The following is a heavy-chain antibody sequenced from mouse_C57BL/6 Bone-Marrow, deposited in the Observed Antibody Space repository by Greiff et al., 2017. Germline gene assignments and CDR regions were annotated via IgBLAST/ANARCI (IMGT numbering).Heavy chain of an antibody. CDR3: ARWGLAPDYYGSSYFDY. CDR2: IYPGSGNT. Sequence: QVQLQQSGAELVRPGASVKLSCKASGYTFTDYYINWVKQRPGQGLEWIARIYPGSGNTYYNEKFKGKATLTAEKSSSTAYMQLSSLTSEDSAVYFCARWGLAPDYYGSSYFDYWGKGTTLTVSS. J-gene: IGHJ2*01. CDR1: GYTFTDYY. D-gene: IGHD1-1*01. V-gene: IGHV1-76*01.